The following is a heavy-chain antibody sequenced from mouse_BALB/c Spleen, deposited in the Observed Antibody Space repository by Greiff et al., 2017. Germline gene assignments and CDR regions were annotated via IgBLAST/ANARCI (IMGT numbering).Heavy chain of an antibody. J-gene: IGHJ4*01. CDR3: ARRPVTTWYAMDY. CDR1: GFTFSSFG. CDR2: ISSGSSTI. D-gene: IGHD1-1*01. V-gene: IGHV5-17*02. Sequence: VQLKESGGGLVQPGGSRKLSCAASGFTFSSFGMHWVRQAPEKGLEWVAYISSGSSTIYYADTVKGRFTISRDNPKNTLFLQMTSLRSEDTAMYYCARRPVTTWYAMDYWGQGTSVTVSS.